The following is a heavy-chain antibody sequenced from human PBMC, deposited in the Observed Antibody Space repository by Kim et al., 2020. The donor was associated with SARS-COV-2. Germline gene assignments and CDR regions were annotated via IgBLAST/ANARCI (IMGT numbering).Heavy chain of an antibody. V-gene: IGHV4-61*02. CDR1: GGSISSGSYY. Sequence: SETLSLTCTVSGGSISSGSYYWSWIRQPAGKGLEWIGRIYTSGSTNYNPSLKSRVTISVDTSKNQFSLKLSSVTAADTAVYYCAREGPNSGSYWAPIDYWGQGTLVTVSS. J-gene: IGHJ4*02. D-gene: IGHD1-26*01. CDR2: IYTSGST. CDR3: AREGPNSGSYWAPIDY.